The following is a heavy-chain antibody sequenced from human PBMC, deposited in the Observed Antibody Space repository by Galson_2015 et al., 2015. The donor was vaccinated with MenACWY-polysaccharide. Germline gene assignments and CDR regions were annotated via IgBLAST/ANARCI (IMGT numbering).Heavy chain of an antibody. J-gene: IGHJ4*02. V-gene: IGHV3-53*01. CDR1: GFTVSSSY. Sequence: SLKLSCAASGFTVSSSYMSWVRQAPGKGLEWISAFYSGGTTYYAAHVKGRFTISRDNSRDTLYLQMNSLRAGDTAVYYCARQVSSSSTYDYWGQGTLVTVSS. D-gene: IGHD2-2*01. CDR2: FYSGGTT. CDR3: ARQVSSSSTYDY.